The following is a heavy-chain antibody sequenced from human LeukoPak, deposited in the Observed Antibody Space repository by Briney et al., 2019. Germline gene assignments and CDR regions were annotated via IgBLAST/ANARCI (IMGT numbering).Heavy chain of an antibody. V-gene: IGHV3-30-3*01. CDR3: ARDMAEVGPAHYFDY. J-gene: IGHJ4*02. D-gene: IGHD1-26*01. CDR2: ISYDGSNK. CDR1: GFTFSSYA. Sequence: GESLRLSCAASGFTFSSYAMHWVRQAPGKGLEWVAVISYDGSNKYYADSVKGRFTISRDNSKNTLYLQMNSLRAEDTAVYYCARDMAEVGPAHYFDYWGQGTLVTVSS.